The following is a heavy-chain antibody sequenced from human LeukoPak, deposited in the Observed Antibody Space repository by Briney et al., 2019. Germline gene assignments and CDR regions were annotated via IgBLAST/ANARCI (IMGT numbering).Heavy chain of an antibody. Sequence: SSETLSLTCAVYGESFSGYHWTWIRQPPGKGLEWIGEINHSRTTNYNPSLKSRVTISVDTSKSQFSLNLNSVTAADTAVYYCARCPRNGRRADGPPGLDYWGQGIPVTVSS. CDR1: GESFSGYH. CDR2: INHSRTT. V-gene: IGHV4-34*01. D-gene: IGHD5-24*01. J-gene: IGHJ4*01. CDR3: ARCPRNGRRADGPPGLDY.